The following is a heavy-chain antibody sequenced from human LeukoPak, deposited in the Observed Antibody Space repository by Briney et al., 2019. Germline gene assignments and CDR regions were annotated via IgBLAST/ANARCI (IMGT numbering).Heavy chain of an antibody. V-gene: IGHV3-30-3*01. D-gene: IGHD3-16*01. CDR3: ARDPGGASL. CDR2: ISYDGSSK. J-gene: IGHJ4*02. Sequence: GGSRNPSVEALGFTLSSIVIPWSGRPQGKGLGWVAVISYDGSSKYYPDSVKGRFTISRDNSMNTLYLQMNSLTPEDTAVYYCARDPGGASLWGQGTLVTVSS. CDR1: GFTLSSIV.